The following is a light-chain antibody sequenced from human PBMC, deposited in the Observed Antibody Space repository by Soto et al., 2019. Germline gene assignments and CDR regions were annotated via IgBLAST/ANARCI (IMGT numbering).Light chain of an antibody. J-gene: IGKJ4*02. Sequence: DIQMTQSPSTLSASVGDRVTITCRASQSISSWWAWYQQKPGKAPKLLIYKASSLESGVPSRFSGSGAGTEFTLTISSLQPDDFATYYCQQYNSYSGFGGGTKVEIK. CDR2: KAS. CDR1: QSISSW. CDR3: QQYNSYSG. V-gene: IGKV1-5*03.